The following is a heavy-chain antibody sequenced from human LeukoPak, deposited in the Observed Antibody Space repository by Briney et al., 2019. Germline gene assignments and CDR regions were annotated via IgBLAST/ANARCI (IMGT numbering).Heavy chain of an antibody. V-gene: IGHV1-8*01. Sequence: ASVKVSCKASGYTFTSYDINWVRQATGQGLEWMGWMNPNSGNTGYAQKFQGRVTMTRNTSISTAYMELSSLRSEDTAVYYCARGQKQWLVRLLGSYGSQHWGQGTLVTVSS. CDR1: GYTFTSYD. J-gene: IGHJ1*01. CDR3: ARGQKQWLVRLLGSYGSQH. D-gene: IGHD6-19*01. CDR2: MNPNSGNT.